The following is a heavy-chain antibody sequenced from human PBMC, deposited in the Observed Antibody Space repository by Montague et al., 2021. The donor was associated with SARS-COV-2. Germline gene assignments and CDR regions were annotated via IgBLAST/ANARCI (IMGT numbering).Heavy chain of an antibody. J-gene: IGHJ4*02. CDR1: GFSFSGHY. V-gene: IGHV3-74*01. D-gene: IGHD3-16*01. CDR3: GRGLNPGMGEGDH. Sequence: SPRLSCAASGFSFSGHYIHWVRQAPGKGLVWVSRINSDGKKINYADFAKGRFTISRDNAKNTAYLQINGLRGDDTAVYYCGRGLNPGMGEGDHWGQGTLATVSS. CDR2: INSDGKKI.